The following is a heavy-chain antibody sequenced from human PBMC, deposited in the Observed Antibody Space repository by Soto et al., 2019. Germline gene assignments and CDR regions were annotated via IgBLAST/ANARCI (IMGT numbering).Heavy chain of an antibody. J-gene: IGHJ4*02. CDR3: ASHPLGESYFDC. CDR2: IDDSGSA. Sequence: QVQLQESGPGLVKPSQTLSLSCAVSGASINSGAYYWSWIRQYPGKGLEWIGYIDDSGSAFYNPSLKSRVNISRDTSKNHFSLKVTSVTAADTAVYYCASHPLGESYFDCWGQGTLVAVSS. CDR1: GASINSGAYY. V-gene: IGHV4-31*11. D-gene: IGHD3-10*01.